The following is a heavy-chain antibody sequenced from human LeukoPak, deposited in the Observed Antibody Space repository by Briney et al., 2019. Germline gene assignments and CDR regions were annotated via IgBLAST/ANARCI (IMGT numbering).Heavy chain of an antibody. D-gene: IGHD5-18*01. CDR3: AKGLNSYDSSYFDY. V-gene: IGHV3-23*01. CDR1: GFRFSDFT. CDR2: IGGRGGST. J-gene: IGHJ4*02. Sequence: PGGSLRLSCAASGFRFSDFTMTWVRQAPGKGPEWVSAIGGRGGSTYYADSLGGRFTISRDNSKNTLYLQMNSLRAEDTAVYYCAKGLNSYDSSYFDYWGQGTLVTVSS.